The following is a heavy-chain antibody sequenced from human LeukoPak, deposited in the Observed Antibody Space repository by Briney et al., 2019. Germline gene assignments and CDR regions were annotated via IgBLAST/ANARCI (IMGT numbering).Heavy chain of an antibody. CDR1: GFTFSSYS. V-gene: IGHV3-21*01. Sequence: GGSLRLSCAASGFTFSSYSMNWVRQAPGKGLEWVSFISTSSIYIYYADSVKGRFTISRDNAKNSLYLQMDSLGPEDTAVYYCARVFPYYYDSSGYVETFDIWGQGTMVTVSS. D-gene: IGHD3-22*01. J-gene: IGHJ3*02. CDR2: ISTSSIYI. CDR3: ARVFPYYYDSSGYVETFDI.